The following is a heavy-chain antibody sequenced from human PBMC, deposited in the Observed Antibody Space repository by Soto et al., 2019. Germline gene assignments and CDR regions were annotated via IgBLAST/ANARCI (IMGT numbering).Heavy chain of an antibody. D-gene: IGHD3-22*01. J-gene: IGHJ6*02. CDR3: ARRPYYDSSGFFIDGMDV. Sequence: GESLKISCKGSGYSFTSYWISWVRQMPGKGLEWMGRIDPSDSYTNYSPSFQGHVTISADKSISTAYLQWSSLKASDTAMYYCARRPYYDSSGFFIDGMDVWGQGTKVTVSS. CDR2: IDPSDSYT. CDR1: GYSFTSYW. V-gene: IGHV5-10-1*01.